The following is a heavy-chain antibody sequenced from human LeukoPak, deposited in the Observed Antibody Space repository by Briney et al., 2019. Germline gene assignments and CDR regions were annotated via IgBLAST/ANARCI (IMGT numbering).Heavy chain of an antibody. Sequence: SETLSLTCTVSGGSISSSGYYWGWIRQPPGKGLEWIGSIYYSGSTYYNPSLKSRVTISVDTSKNQFSLKLSSVTAADTAVYYCAGSIAAAGSFDYWGQGTLVTVSS. CDR2: IYYSGST. CDR3: AGSIAAAGSFDY. D-gene: IGHD6-13*01. J-gene: IGHJ4*02. CDR1: GGSISSSGYY. V-gene: IGHV4-39*01.